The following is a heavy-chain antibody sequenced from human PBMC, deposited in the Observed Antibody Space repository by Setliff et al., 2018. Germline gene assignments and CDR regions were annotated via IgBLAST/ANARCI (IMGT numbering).Heavy chain of an antibody. CDR3: ARRDGSIIYREFFDY. J-gene: IGHJ4*02. CDR1: GESFSNNY. CDR2: SDHGGNT. D-gene: IGHD3-10*01. V-gene: IGHV4-34*01. Sequence: PSETLSLTCSVYGESFSNNYWSWIRQSPGKGLEWIGESDHGGNTTIHPSLKSRLTMSVDTYNNQFSLMLTYVTAADTAVYYCARRDGSIIYREFFDYWGQGALVTVSS.